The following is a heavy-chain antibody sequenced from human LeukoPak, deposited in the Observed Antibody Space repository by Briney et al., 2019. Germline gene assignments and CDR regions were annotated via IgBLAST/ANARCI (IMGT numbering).Heavy chain of an antibody. CDR3: ARDRPRDAFDI. D-gene: IGHD6-6*01. Sequence: PGGSLRLSCAASGFTFTTYDMHWVRQATGKGLEWVSAIGTTGDTYYPGSVKGRFTISRDNAKNSLSLQMNSLRVEDTAMYYCARDRPRDAFDIWGQGTMVTVSS. V-gene: IGHV3-13*01. CDR1: GFTFTTYD. J-gene: IGHJ3*02. CDR2: IGTTGDT.